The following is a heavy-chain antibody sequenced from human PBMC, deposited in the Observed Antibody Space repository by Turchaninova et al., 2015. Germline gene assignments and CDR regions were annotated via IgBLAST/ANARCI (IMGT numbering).Heavy chain of an antibody. D-gene: IGHD1-26*01. V-gene: IGHV2-5*02. CDR3: AHRLVQEDYFDY. Sequence: QITLKESGPTLVKPTQTLTLTCSFSGFSLSTLGVGLAWIRQPPGKGLEWLALISWDDDKRYRPSLQNRLTITKDTSKNQVLLIMTNMDPVDTATYYCAHRLVQEDYFDYWGQGTLVTVSS. CDR1: GFSLSTLGVG. J-gene: IGHJ4*02. CDR2: ISWDDDK.